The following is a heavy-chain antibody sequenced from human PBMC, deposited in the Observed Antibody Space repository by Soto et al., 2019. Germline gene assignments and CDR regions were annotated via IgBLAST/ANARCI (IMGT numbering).Heavy chain of an antibody. V-gene: IGHV5-51*01. Sequence: PGESLKISCKGSGYSFTSYWIGWVRQMPGKGLEWMGIIYPGDSDTRYSPSFQGQVTISADKSISTAYLQWSSLKASDTAMYYCARGGQCTSTSCYEHDAFDIWGQGTMVTVSS. CDR2: IYPGDSDT. CDR3: ARGGQCTSTSCYEHDAFDI. CDR1: GYSFTSYW. J-gene: IGHJ3*02. D-gene: IGHD2-2*01.